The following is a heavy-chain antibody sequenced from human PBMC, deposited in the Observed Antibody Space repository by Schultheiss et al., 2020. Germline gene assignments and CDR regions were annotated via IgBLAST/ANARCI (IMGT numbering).Heavy chain of an antibody. Sequence: SLRLSCAASGFTLDDYAMHWVRQAPGKGLEWVSGISWNSGSIGYADSVKGRFTISRDNAKNSLYLQMNSLRAEDTALYYCAKAGYEAATEFDYWGQGTLVTVS. V-gene: IGHV3-9*01. D-gene: IGHD6-13*01. CDR2: ISWNSGSI. CDR1: GFTLDDYA. J-gene: IGHJ4*02. CDR3: AKAGYEAATEFDY.